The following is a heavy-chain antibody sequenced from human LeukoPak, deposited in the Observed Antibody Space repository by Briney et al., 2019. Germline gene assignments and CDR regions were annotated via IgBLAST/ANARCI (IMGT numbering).Heavy chain of an antibody. CDR1: GFTFSSYS. CDR3: ARDYYGSGSYYLDY. CDR2: ISSSSSYI. V-gene: IGHV3-21*01. D-gene: IGHD3-10*01. J-gene: IGHJ4*02. Sequence: GGSLRLSCAASGFTFSSYSMNWVRQAPGRGLEWVSSISSSSSYIYYADSVKGRFTISRDNAKNSLYLQMNSLRAEDTAVYYCARDYYGSGSYYLDYWGQGTLVTVSS.